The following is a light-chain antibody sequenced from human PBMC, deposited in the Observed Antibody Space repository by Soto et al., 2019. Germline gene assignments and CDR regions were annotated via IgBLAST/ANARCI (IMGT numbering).Light chain of an antibody. V-gene: IGKV3-11*01. CDR1: QSVSTY. CDR3: QHRSKWPLT. CDR2: DAS. Sequence: EIVLTQSPATLPLSPGERATLSCRASQSVSTYLAWYQQKPGQAPRPLIYDASNRATGIPDRLSGSGSGTDFTLTSSSLEPEDSAVYYCQHRSKWPLTFGGGTKVEIK. J-gene: IGKJ4*01.